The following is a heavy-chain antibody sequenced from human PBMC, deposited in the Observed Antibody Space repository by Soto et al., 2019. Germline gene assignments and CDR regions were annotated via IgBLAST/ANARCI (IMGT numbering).Heavy chain of an antibody. CDR3: ARVLGGDLPLVTAPTPPHY. Sequence: ASVKVSCKASGYTFTSYGISWVRQAPGQGLEWMGWISAYNGNTNYAQKLQGRVTMTTDTSTSTAYMELRSLRSDDTAVYYCARVLGGDLPLVTAPTPPHYCGQGTLVTVSS. D-gene: IGHD3-16*01. CDR2: ISAYNGNT. V-gene: IGHV1-18*01. J-gene: IGHJ4*02. CDR1: GYTFTSYG.